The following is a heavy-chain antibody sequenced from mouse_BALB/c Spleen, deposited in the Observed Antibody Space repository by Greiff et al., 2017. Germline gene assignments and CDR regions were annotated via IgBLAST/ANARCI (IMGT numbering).Heavy chain of an antibody. V-gene: IGHV1-69*01. Sequence: QVQLQQPGAELVMPGASVKMSCKASGYTFTDYWMHWVKQRPGQGLEWIGAIDTSDSYTSYNQKFKGKATLTVDESSSTAYMQLSSLTSEDSAVYYCARDYYGSSYVRYFDVWGAGTTVTVSS. CDR3: ARDYYGSSYVRYFDV. J-gene: IGHJ1*01. CDR2: IDTSDSYT. D-gene: IGHD1-1*01. CDR1: GYTFTDYW.